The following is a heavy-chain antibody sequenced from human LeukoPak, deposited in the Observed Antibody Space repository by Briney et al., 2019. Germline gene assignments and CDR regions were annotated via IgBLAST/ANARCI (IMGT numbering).Heavy chain of an antibody. CDR3: AREEVKSFDN. CDR2: IKQDGSEK. Sequence: GGSLRLSCAASEFTFSNFWMGWVRQAPGKGLEWVANIKQDGSEKYYVDSVKGRFTISRDNAKNSLYLQMNSLRAEDTAVYYYAREEVKSFDNWGQGTLVTVSS. J-gene: IGHJ4*02. CDR1: EFTFSNFW. V-gene: IGHV3-7*03.